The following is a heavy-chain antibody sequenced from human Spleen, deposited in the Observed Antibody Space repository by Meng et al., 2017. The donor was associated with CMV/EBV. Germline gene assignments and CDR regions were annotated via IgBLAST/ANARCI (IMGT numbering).Heavy chain of an antibody. J-gene: IGHJ6*02. CDR1: GFTFSSYD. D-gene: IGHD2-2*01. CDR2: IGTAGDT. Sequence: GESLKISCAASGFTFSSYDMHWVRQATGKGLEWVSAIGTAGDTYYPGSVKGRFTISRDNSKNTVYLQVNSLRVEDTAVYYCAKDLFPYQMTGFGMDFWGQGTTVTVSS. V-gene: IGHV3-13*04. CDR3: AKDLFPYQMTGFGMDF.